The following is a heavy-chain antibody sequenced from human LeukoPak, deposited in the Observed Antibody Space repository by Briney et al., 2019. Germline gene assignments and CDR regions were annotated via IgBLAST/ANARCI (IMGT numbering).Heavy chain of an antibody. D-gene: IGHD4-17*01. Sequence: ASVKVSFKASGYTFTNFGLSWVRQAPRQGLEWMGWISAYNGNTNYAQNLQGRVTLTTDTSTSTAYMELRSLRSDDTAVYYCARADSTVPSSWYYWGQGTLVTVSS. V-gene: IGHV1-18*01. CDR2: ISAYNGNT. CDR1: GYTFTNFG. J-gene: IGHJ4*02. CDR3: ARADSTVPSSWYY.